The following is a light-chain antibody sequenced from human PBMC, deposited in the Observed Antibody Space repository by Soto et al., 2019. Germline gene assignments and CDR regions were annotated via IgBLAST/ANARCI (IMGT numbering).Light chain of an antibody. CDR3: QPYYSTIT. CDR2: WAS. Sequence: DIVMTQSPDSLAVSLGERATINCKSSQSVFYSSNNKNYLAWYQQKPGQPPKLLIYWASTRESGVPDRFSGSGSGTDFTLTISSLQAEDAAVYYCQPYYSTITLGQGTRLEIK. V-gene: IGKV4-1*01. CDR1: QSVFYSSNNKNY. J-gene: IGKJ5*01.